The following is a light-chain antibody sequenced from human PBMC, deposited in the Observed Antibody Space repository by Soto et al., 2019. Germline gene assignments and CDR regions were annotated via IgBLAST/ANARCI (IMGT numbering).Light chain of an antibody. Sequence: EIVMTQSPLPLSVSPGERATLSCRASQNININLAWYQQRPGQAPRVLIYGASSRASGIPDRFSGSGSGTDFTLTINRLEPDDFAFYYCQQYKDWPPLTFGGGTRVEIK. CDR2: GAS. CDR1: QNININ. V-gene: IGKV3D-15*01. J-gene: IGKJ4*01. CDR3: QQYKDWPPLT.